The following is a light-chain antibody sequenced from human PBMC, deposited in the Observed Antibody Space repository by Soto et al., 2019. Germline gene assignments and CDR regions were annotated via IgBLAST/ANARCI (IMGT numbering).Light chain of an antibody. CDR3: QQYSSLPHT. CDR2: GAS. J-gene: IGKJ2*01. V-gene: IGKV3-20*01. Sequence: EIVLTQSPGTLSLSPGERATLSCRASQSVSSSALAWYQQKPGQAPRRLIYGASSRATGIPDRFSGSGSGTDFTLTISRLEPEDFVMYFCQQYSSLPHTFGQGTKLEVK. CDR1: QSVSSSA.